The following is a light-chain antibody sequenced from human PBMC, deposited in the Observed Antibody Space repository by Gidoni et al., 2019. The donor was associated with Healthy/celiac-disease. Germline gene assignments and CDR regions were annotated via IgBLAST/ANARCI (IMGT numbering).Light chain of an antibody. Sequence: SYELTQPPSVSVSPGPTTSITCFGDKLGDKYACWYQQKPGQSPVLVIYQDSKRPSGIPERFSGSNSGNTATLTISGTQAMDEADYYCQAWDSSTDNYVFGTGTKVTVL. CDR2: QDS. CDR1: KLGDKY. J-gene: IGLJ1*01. CDR3: QAWDSSTDNYV. V-gene: IGLV3-1*01.